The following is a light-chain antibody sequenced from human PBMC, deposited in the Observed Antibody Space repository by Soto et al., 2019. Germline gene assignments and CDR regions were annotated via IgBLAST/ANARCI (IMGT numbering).Light chain of an antibody. CDR3: QQYNNWPYT. Sequence: EIVMTQSPATLSVSPGERATLSCRASQSVSSNLAWYQQKPGQAPRLLIYGASTRATGIPATVSRSRSGTDFTLTISSLQTEDFAVYYGQQYNNWPYTFGQGTKLEIK. V-gene: IGKV3-15*01. CDR2: GAS. J-gene: IGKJ2*01. CDR1: QSVSSN.